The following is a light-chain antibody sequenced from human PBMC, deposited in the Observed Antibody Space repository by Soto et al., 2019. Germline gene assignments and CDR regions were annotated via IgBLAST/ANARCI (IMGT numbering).Light chain of an antibody. CDR1: QSVSSSY. Sequence: EIVLTQSPGTLSWSPGERATLSCRASQSVSSSYLAWYQQKPGQAPRLLIYGASSRATGIPDRFSGSGSGTGFTLTISRLEPEDFAVYYCQQYGSSPYTFGQGTKLEIK. J-gene: IGKJ2*01. CDR3: QQYGSSPYT. V-gene: IGKV3-20*01. CDR2: GAS.